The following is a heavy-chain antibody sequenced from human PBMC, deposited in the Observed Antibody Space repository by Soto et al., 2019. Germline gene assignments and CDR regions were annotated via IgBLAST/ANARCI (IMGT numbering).Heavy chain of an antibody. CDR3: VQTTGWPGFDF. J-gene: IGHJ4*02. CDR1: GFTVSSKY. CDR2: IYGGGTT. D-gene: IGHD6-19*01. V-gene: IGHV3-53*01. Sequence: EVQLVESGGGWFQPGGSLRLSCAASGFTVSSKYMTWVRQAPGKGLEWVSVIYGGGTTYYADSVKGRFTISRDNSKNTLYLQMNSLRAEDTAVYYCVQTTGWPGFDFWGQGTLVTVSS.